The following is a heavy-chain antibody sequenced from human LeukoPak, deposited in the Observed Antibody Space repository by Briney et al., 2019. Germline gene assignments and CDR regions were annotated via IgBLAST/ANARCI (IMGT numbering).Heavy chain of an antibody. CDR3: AKISGFCSSTSCYGPFDY. D-gene: IGHD2-2*01. CDR2: VSYDGSNK. J-gene: IGHJ4*02. V-gene: IGHV3-30*18. Sequence: PGGSLRLSCAASGFTFSSYNMHWVRQAPGKGLEWVAVVSYDGSNKYYTDSVQGRFTISRDNSKNTLYLQMNSLRAEDTAVYYCAKISGFCSSTSCYGPFDYWGQGTLVTVSS. CDR1: GFTFSSYN.